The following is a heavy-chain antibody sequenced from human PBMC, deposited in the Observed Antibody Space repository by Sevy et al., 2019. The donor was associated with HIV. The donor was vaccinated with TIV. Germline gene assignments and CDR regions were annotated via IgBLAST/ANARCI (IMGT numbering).Heavy chain of an antibody. D-gene: IGHD2-2*01. CDR3: AKGARCSASRCNSRGAFDI. J-gene: IGHJ3*02. CDR1: GFTFSSYA. Sequence: GGSLRLSCAASGFTFSSYAMSWVRQAPGKGLEWVSAISGSGGSTYYADSVKGRFTISRDNSKDTLYLQMNSLRAEDTAVYDWAKGARCSASRCNSRGAFDIWGQGTMVTVSS. V-gene: IGHV3-23*01. CDR2: ISGSGGST.